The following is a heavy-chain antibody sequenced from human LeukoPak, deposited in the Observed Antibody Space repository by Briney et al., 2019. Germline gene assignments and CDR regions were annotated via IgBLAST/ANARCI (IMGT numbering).Heavy chain of an antibody. D-gene: IGHD5/OR15-5a*01. CDR3: AGSTSWEAFDI. Sequence: SGTLSLTCTVSGGSISSYYWSWIRQPPGKGLEWIGYIYYSGSTNYNPSLKSRVTLSVDTSKNQFSLKLTSVTAADTAVYYCAGSTSWEAFDIWGQGTMVTVSS. J-gene: IGHJ3*02. CDR2: IYYSGST. V-gene: IGHV4-59*01. CDR1: GGSISSYY.